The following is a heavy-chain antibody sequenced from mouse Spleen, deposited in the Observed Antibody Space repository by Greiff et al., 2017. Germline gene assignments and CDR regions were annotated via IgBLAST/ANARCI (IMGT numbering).Heavy chain of an antibody. CDR3: ARGRDGNYGFAY. J-gene: IGHJ3*01. Sequence: QLQQPGAELVRPGSSVKLSCKTSGYTFTSYWMHWVKQRPIQGLEWIGDIDPSDSETHYNQKFKDKATLTVDKSSSTAYMQLSSLTSEDSAVYYCARGRDGNYGFAYWGQGTLVTVSA. V-gene: IGHV1-52*01. D-gene: IGHD2-1*01. CDR1: GYTFTSYW. CDR2: IDPSDSET.